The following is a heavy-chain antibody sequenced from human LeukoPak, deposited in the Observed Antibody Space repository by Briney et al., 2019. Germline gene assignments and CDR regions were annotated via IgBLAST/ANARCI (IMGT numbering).Heavy chain of an antibody. D-gene: IGHD6-19*01. CDR1: GGSISSNY. Sequence: SETLSLTCTVSGGSISSNYWSWIRQPPGKGLEWIGYIYYSGSTNYNPSLKSRVTISVDTSKNQFSLKLSSVTAADTAVYYCAYGSGWYGYWGQGTLVTVSS. J-gene: IGHJ4*02. CDR3: AYGSGWYGY. V-gene: IGHV4-59*01. CDR2: IYYSGST.